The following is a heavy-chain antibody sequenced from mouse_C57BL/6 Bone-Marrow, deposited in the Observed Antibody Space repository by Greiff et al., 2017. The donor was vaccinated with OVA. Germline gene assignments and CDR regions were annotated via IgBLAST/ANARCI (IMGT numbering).Heavy chain of an antibody. D-gene: IGHD6-1*01. V-gene: IGHV5-9*01. CDR1: GFTFSSYT. J-gene: IGHJ4*01. CDR2: ISGGGGNT. Sequence: EVMLVESGGGLVKPGGSLKLSCAASGFTFSSYTMSWVRQTPEKRLEWVATISGGGGNTYYPDSVKGRFTISRDNAKNTLYLQMSSLRSEDTALYYCATHLFYYAMDYWGQGTSVTVSS. CDR3: ATHLFYYAMDY.